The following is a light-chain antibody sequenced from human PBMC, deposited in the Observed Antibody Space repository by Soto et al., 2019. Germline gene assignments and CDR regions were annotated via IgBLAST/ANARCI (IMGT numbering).Light chain of an antibody. CDR2: DNN. CDR1: GSNIGSNS. V-gene: IGLV1-51*01. J-gene: IGLJ2*01. Sequence: QSVLTQPPSVSAAPGQTVTISCSGRGSNIGSNSVSWYQQVPGTAPKLLLYDNNKRPSGIPDRFSGSKSGTSATLGITGLQTAGEADYYCGTWESYLSVGVFGGGTQLTVL. CDR3: GTWESYLSVGV.